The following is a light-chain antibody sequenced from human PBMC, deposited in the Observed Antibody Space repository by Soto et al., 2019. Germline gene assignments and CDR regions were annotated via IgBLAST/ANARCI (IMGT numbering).Light chain of an antibody. V-gene: IGLV1-44*01. CDR2: SNN. Sequence: QSVLTQPPSASGTPGQRVTISCSGSSSNIGSNSVYWYQQLPGTAPKLLIYSNNQRPSGVPDRFSGSKSGTSASLAISGLQSEDEADYYCAAWDDRLNGFYVFGTGTKVTV. J-gene: IGLJ1*01. CDR1: SSNIGSNS. CDR3: AAWDDRLNGFYV.